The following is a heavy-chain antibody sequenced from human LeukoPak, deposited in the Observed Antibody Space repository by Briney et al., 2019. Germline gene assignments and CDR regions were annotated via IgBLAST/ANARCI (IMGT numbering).Heavy chain of an antibody. J-gene: IGHJ4*02. CDR2: IYYSGST. D-gene: IGHD2-15*01. CDR1: GGSISSSSYY. V-gene: IGHV4-39*01. CDR3: AGPRIGGYFDY. Sequence: PSETLSPTCTVSGGSISSSSYYWGWIRQPPGKGLEWIGSIYYSGSTYYNPSLKSRVTISVDTSKNQFSLKLSSVTAADTAVYYCAGPRIGGYFDYWGQGTLVTVSS.